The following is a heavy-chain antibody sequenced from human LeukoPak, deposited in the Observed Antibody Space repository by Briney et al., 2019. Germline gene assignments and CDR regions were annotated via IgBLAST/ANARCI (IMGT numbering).Heavy chain of an antibody. Sequence: ASVKVSCKASGGTFSSYAISWVRQAPGQGLEWMGRFIPILGIANYAQKFQGRVTITADKSTSTAYMELSSLRSEDTAVYYCARVITVTATSGAFDIWGQGTMVTVSS. J-gene: IGHJ3*02. CDR3: ARVITVTATSGAFDI. CDR2: FIPILGIA. V-gene: IGHV1-69*04. CDR1: GGTFSSYA. D-gene: IGHD2-21*02.